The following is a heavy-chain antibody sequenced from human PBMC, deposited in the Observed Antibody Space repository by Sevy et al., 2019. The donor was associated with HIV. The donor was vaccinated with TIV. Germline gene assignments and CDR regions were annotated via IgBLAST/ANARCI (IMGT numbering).Heavy chain of an antibody. Sequence: GGSLRLSCAASGFTFSNYAMNWVRQAPGKGLEWVSGISGSSGSTYYADSVKGRFTISRDNSKNTVLLQMNSLRPEDTAVYYCAKDLSGLPEYFQQWGQGTLVTVSS. J-gene: IGHJ1*01. CDR3: AKDLSGLPEYFQQ. CDR2: ISGSSGST. D-gene: IGHD3-16*02. V-gene: IGHV3-23*01. CDR1: GFTFSNYA.